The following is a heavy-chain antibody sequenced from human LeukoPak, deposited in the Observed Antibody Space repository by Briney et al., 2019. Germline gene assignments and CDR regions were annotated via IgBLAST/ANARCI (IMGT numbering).Heavy chain of an antibody. CDR1: GFTFSSYG. CDR3: AKGLHGVVPAAKSD. CDR2: IRYDGSNK. D-gene: IGHD2-2*01. J-gene: IGHJ4*02. V-gene: IGHV3-30*02. Sequence: TGGSLRLSCAASGFTFSSYGMHWVRQAPGKGLEWAAFIRYDGSNKYYADSVKGRFTISRDNSKNTLYLQMDSLRAEDTAVYYCAKGLHGVVPAAKSDWGQGTLVTVSS.